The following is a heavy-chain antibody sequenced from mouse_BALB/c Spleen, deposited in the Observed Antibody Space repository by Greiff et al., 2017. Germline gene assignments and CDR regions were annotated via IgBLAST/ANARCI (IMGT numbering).Heavy chain of an antibody. J-gene: IGHJ3*01. CDR2: IYPGDGDT. CDR3: AREDYRYGWFAY. Sequence: VQVVESGAELVRPGSSVKISCKASGYAFSSYWMNWVKQRPGQGLEWIGQIYPGDGDTNYNGKFKGKATLTADKSSSTAYMQLSSLTSEDSAVYFCAREDYRYGWFAYWGQGTLVTVSA. D-gene: IGHD2-14*01. V-gene: IGHV1-80*01. CDR1: GYAFSSYW.